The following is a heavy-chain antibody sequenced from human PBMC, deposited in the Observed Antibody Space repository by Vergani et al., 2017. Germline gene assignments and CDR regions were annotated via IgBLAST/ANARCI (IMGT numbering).Heavy chain of an antibody. CDR1: GFTFSSYG. Sequence: QVQLVESGGGVVQPGRSLRLSCAASGFTFSSYGMHWVRQAPGKGLEWVAVIWYDGSNKYYADSVKGRFTISRDNSKNTLYLQMNSLRAEDTAVYYCAKDPHFDYYDSSGLDYWGQGTLVTVSS. CDR3: AKDPHFDYYDSSGLDY. D-gene: IGHD3-22*01. CDR2: IWYDGSNK. V-gene: IGHV3-33*06. J-gene: IGHJ4*02.